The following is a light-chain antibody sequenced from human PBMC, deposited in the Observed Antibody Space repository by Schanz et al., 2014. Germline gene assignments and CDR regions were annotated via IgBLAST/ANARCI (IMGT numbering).Light chain of an antibody. Sequence: EIVMTQSPATLSVSPGERATLSCRASQSVSNNLVWVQQKPGQAPRLLIYGASTRASGIPDRFSGGGSGTEFTLTIDSLEPEDFALYYCQQYGSSPTFGQGTKVEIK. V-gene: IGKV3-15*01. CDR3: QQYGSSPT. CDR2: GAS. J-gene: IGKJ1*01. CDR1: QSVSNN.